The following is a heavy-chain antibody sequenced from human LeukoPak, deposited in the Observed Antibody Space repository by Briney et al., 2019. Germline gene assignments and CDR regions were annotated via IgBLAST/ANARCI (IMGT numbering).Heavy chain of an antibody. V-gene: IGHV4-39*07. Sequence: PSETLSLTCSVSGASINSSSYYWDWIRQPPGKGLEWIGSIYYSGSTYYNPSLKSRVTISVDTSKNQFSLKLSSVTAADTAVYYCARLRGGLSDYWGQGTLVTVSS. D-gene: IGHD3-10*01. CDR3: ARLRGGLSDY. J-gene: IGHJ4*02. CDR1: GASINSSSYY. CDR2: IYYSGST.